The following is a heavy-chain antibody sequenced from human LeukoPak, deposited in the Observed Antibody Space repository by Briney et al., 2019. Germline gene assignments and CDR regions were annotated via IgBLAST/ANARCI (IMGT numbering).Heavy chain of an antibody. D-gene: IGHD4-17*01. J-gene: IGHJ6*02. V-gene: IGHV3-33*01. CDR2: IWYDGSNK. Sequence: PGRSLRLSCAASGFTFSSYGMHWVRQAPGKGLEWVAVIWYDGSNKYYADSVKGRFTISRDNSKNTLYLQMNSLRAEDTAVYYCARDNDYGDYPTNYYYYGMDVWGQGTTVTVSS. CDR1: GFTFSSYG. CDR3: ARDNDYGDYPTNYYYYGMDV.